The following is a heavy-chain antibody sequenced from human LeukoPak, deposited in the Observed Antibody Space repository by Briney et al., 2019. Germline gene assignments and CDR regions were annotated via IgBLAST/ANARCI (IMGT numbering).Heavy chain of an antibody. Sequence: PGGSLRLSCAASGFNFDDYTVHWVRQAPGKGLEWLSLINWDGSTTYYADSVKGRFTISRDNNKDSLYLQMNSVRSEDTALYYCAKDIGDSGYDIEFHYWGQGTQVTVSS. J-gene: IGHJ4*02. D-gene: IGHD5-12*01. CDR3: AKDIGDSGYDIEFHY. V-gene: IGHV3-43*01. CDR1: GFNFDDYT. CDR2: INWDGSTT.